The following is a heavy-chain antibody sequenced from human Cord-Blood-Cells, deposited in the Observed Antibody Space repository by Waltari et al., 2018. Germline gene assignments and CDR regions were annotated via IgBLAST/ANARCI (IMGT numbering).Heavy chain of an antibody. CDR2: FAPEEGET. CDR3: ATGGSYWAGNAFDI. Sequence: QVQLVLSGAEVKKPGATAKVSCKVSGYTLTELSMHSERQCPGKGLEWMGGFAPEEGETIYAQKFQGRVTMTEDTSTDTAYMELSSLRSEDTAVYYCATGGSYWAGNAFDIWGQGTMVTVSS. J-gene: IGHJ3*02. CDR1: GYTLTELS. V-gene: IGHV1-24*01. D-gene: IGHD1-26*01.